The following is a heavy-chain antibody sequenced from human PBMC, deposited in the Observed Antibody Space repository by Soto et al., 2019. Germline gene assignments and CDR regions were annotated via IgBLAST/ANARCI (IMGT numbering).Heavy chain of an antibody. CDR2: IYPGDSDT. CDR3: ARRAMAAAGTGIALDI. D-gene: IGHD6-13*01. Sequence: GESLKISCKGSGYSFTSYWIGCVRQMPWKGLEWMGSIYPGDSDTRYSPSFQGQVTISADKSSSTAYLQWSSLKAPDTAMYYCARRAMAAAGTGIALDIWGQGTMVTVSS. J-gene: IGHJ3*02. CDR1: GYSFTSYW. V-gene: IGHV5-51*01.